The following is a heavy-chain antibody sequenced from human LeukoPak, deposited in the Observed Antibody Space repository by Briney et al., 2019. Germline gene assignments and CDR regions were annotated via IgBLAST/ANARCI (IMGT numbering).Heavy chain of an antibody. V-gene: IGHV1-69*01. CDR1: GGTFSSYA. CDR2: IIPIFGTA. CDR3: ARDENREGRWLQLYAFDI. Sequence: SVKVSCKASGGTFSSYAISWVRQAPGQGLEWMGGIIPIFGTANYAQKFQGRVTITADESTSTAYMELSSLRSEDTAVYYCARDENREGRWLQLYAFDIWGQGTMVTVSS. D-gene: IGHD5-24*01. J-gene: IGHJ3*02.